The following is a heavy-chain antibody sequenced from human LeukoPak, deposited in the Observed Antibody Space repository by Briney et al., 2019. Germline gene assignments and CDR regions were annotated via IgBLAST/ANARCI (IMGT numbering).Heavy chain of an antibody. Sequence: GGSLRLSCAASGFTFSNYGMHWVRQAPGKGLEWVAFIRYDGSNKYYADSVKGRFTISRDNSKNTLYLQMNSLRAEDTAVYYCAKDLKVYDILTGYYPLFDYWGQGTLVTVSS. D-gene: IGHD3-9*01. CDR3: AKDLKVYDILTGYYPLFDY. V-gene: IGHV3-30*02. CDR1: GFTFSNYG. CDR2: IRYDGSNK. J-gene: IGHJ4*02.